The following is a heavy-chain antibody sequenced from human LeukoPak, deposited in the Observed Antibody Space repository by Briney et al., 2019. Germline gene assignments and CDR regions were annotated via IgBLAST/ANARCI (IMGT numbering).Heavy chain of an antibody. Sequence: SETLSLTCTVFGGSISSYYWNWIRQSPGKGVEWIAYMFYNVSTNYSPSLKSRVTISVDASKNQFSLKLISVTAADTAVYFCARQGSGRAFDIWGQGTMVTVSS. J-gene: IGHJ3*02. CDR1: GGSISSYY. V-gene: IGHV4-59*08. CDR2: MFYNVST. CDR3: ARQGSGRAFDI.